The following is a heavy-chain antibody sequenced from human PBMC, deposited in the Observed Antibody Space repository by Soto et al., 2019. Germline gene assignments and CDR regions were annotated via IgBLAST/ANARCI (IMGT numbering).Heavy chain of an antibody. V-gene: IGHV3-15*07. CDR1: GFIFSNPW. J-gene: IGHJ4*02. Sequence: EVQLVESGGGLVKPGGSLRLSCAASGFIFSNPWMNWVRQAPGKGLEWVGRIKSNADGGTTDYAAPVKGRFTISREDSKNTLYLQMKSLKTEDTAVYYCATQCQGRAIDYWAQGTLVSVSS. CDR3: ATQCQGRAIDY. CDR2: IKSNADGGTT. D-gene: IGHD1-26*01.